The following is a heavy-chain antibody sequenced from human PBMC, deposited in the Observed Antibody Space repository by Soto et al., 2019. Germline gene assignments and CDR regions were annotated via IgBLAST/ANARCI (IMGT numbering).Heavy chain of an antibody. CDR1: GGTFSSYA. CDR2: IIPIFGTA. D-gene: IGHD1-7*01. V-gene: IGHV1-69*01. Sequence: QVQLVQSGAEVKKPGSSVKVSCKASGGTFSSYAISWVRQAPGQGLEWMGGIIPIFGTANYAQKFQGRVTITAAESASTAYMELSSLRSEDTAVYYCARVSYVELLRYYDYGMDVWGQGTTVTVSS. J-gene: IGHJ6*02. CDR3: ARVSYVELLRYYDYGMDV.